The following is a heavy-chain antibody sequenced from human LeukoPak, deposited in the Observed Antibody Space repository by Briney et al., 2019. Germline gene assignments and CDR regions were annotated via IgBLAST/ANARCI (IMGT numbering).Heavy chain of an antibody. J-gene: IGHJ4*02. D-gene: IGHD6-13*01. CDR3: ARAGLIAAAVNFDY. Sequence: ASVKVSCKASGYTFTTYTIHWVRQGPGQGLEWMGWINAGNGNTKYSEKFQRRVTMTRDTSTSTAYMELRSLRSDDTAVYYCARAGLIAAAVNFDYWGQGTLVTVSS. V-gene: IGHV1-3*01. CDR2: INAGNGNT. CDR1: GYTFTTYT.